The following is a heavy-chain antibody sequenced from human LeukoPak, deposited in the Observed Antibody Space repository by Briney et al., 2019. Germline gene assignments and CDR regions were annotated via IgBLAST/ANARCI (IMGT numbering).Heavy chain of an antibody. J-gene: IGHJ4*02. D-gene: IGHD3-10*01. CDR1: GFRFSGHW. CDR3: ARDPLRGSGSNPMGYFDY. V-gene: IGHV3-30-3*01. Sequence: GGSLRLSCAASGFRFSGHWMHWVRQSPGKGLEWVAVISYDGSNTYYADSVKGRFTISRDNSKNTLYLQMNSLRAEDTAVYYCARDPLRGSGSNPMGYFDYWGQGTLVTVSS. CDR2: ISYDGSNT.